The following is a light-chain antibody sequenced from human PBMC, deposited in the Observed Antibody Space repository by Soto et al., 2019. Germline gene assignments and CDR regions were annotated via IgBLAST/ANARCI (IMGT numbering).Light chain of an antibody. CDR3: GTWDSSLSAGV. CDR1: SSNIGNNY. V-gene: IGLV1-51*01. J-gene: IGLJ3*02. Sequence: QSVLTQPPSVSAAPGQKVTISCSGSSSNIGNNYVSWYQQLPGTAPKVLIHDNNKRASGIPDRFSGSKSGTSATLGITGLQTGDEADYYCGTWDSSLSAGVFGGGTQLTVL. CDR2: DNN.